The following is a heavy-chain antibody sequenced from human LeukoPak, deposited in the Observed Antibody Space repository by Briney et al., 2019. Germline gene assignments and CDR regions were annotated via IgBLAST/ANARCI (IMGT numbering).Heavy chain of an antibody. Sequence: PGGSLRLSCAASGFTFSSHGMSWVRQAPRKGLEWVSTISGSGDNTYYADSIKGRFTISRDNSKNTLYLQMNSLRAEDTAVYFCASILLWFVYDYWGQGTLVTVPS. CDR2: ISGSGDNT. J-gene: IGHJ4*02. CDR3: ASILLWFVYDY. V-gene: IGHV3-23*01. CDR1: GFTFSSHG. D-gene: IGHD3-10*01.